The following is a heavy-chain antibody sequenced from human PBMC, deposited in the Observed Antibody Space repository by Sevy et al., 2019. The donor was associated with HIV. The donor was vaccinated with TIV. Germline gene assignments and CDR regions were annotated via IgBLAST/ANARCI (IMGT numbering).Heavy chain of an antibody. CDR1: GGSFSGYY. V-gene: IGHV4-34*01. J-gene: IGHJ4*02. D-gene: IGHD3-22*01. CDR2: INHSGST. Sequence: SETLSLTCAVYGGSFSGYYWSWIRQPPGKGLKWIGEINHSGSTNYNPSLKSRVTISVDTSKNQFSLKLSSVTAADTAVYYCARTPSPLNYYDSSGYPDYWGQRTLVTVSS. CDR3: ARTPSPLNYYDSSGYPDY.